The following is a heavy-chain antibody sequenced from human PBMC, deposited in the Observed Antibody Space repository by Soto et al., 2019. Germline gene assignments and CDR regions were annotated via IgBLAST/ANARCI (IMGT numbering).Heavy chain of an antibody. J-gene: IGHJ4*02. CDR1: GLNLSHPW. Sequence: EVQLEESGGGLGKPGGSLRLSCAASGLNLSHPWMTWVRQAAGKGLEWVGRIKSNTDGGTADYAAPVKGRFTISRDDSKNTVYLQMSSLKTEDTAVYYCTTGIYYDILTGYHNVAYWGQGTLVTVSS. CDR2: IKSNTDGGTA. V-gene: IGHV3-15*01. CDR3: TTGIYYDILTGYHNVAY. D-gene: IGHD3-9*01.